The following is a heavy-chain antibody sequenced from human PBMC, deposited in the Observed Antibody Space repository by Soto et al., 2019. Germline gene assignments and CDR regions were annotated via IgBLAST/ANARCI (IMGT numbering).Heavy chain of an antibody. CDR2: MSGSGGST. D-gene: IGHD2-2*01. V-gene: IGHV3-23*01. Sequence: EAQLLESGGGLVQPGGSLRLSCAASGFTFSSYAMSWVRQAPGKGLEWVSAMSGSGGSTYYADSVRGRFTISRDTSKNTLYLQMNSLRAEDTAVYFCAKSGGPIVVLPAATSRAFDIWGQGTMVTVSS. CDR1: GFTFSSYA. CDR3: AKSGGPIVVLPAATSRAFDI. J-gene: IGHJ3*02.